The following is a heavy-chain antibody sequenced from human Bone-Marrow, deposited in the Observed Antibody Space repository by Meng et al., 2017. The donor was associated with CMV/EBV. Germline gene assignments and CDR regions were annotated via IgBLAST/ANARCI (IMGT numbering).Heavy chain of an antibody. D-gene: IGHD4-11*01. CDR1: GYTFTDYY. CDR3: ARDDDYRNLNWFDP. Sequence: ASVKVSCKASGYTFTDYYMHWVRQAPGQGLEWMGWINPNSGGTNYAQKFQGRVTMTRDTSTSTAYMELSRLRPDDTAVYYCARDDDYRNLNWFDPWGQGTLVTVSS. CDR2: INPNSGGT. J-gene: IGHJ5*02. V-gene: IGHV1-2*02.